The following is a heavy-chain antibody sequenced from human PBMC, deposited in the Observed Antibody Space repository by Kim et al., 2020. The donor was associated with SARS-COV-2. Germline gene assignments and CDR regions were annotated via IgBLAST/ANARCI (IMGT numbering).Heavy chain of an antibody. CDR2: IYYSGST. J-gene: IGHJ3*02. V-gene: IGHV4-39*01. CDR1: GGSISSSSYY. Sequence: SETLSLTCTVSGGSISSSSYYWGWIRQPPGKGLEWIGSIYYSGSTYYNPSLKSRVTISVDTSKNQFSLKLSSMTAADTAVYYCAVLPLLYGDQHAFDIWGQGTMVTVSS. CDR3: AVLPLLYGDQHAFDI. D-gene: IGHD4-17*01.